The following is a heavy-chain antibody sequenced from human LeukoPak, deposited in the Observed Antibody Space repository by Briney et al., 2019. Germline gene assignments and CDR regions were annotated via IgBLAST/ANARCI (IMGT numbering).Heavy chain of an antibody. CDR1: GFIFSHYS. Sequence: GGSLRLSCAASGFIFSHYSMNWVRQAPGKGLEWVSYISSSSVTAYYADSVKGRFTVSRDNAKDSLNLQMNYLRDEDTAVYYCARGSLRSGSLIDYWGQGTLVTVSS. D-gene: IGHD6-19*01. CDR3: ARGSLRSGSLIDY. V-gene: IGHV3-48*02. J-gene: IGHJ4*02. CDR2: ISSSSVTA.